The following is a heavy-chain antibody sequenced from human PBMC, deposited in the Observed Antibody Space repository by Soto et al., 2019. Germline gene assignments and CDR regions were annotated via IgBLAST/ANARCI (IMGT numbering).Heavy chain of an antibody. J-gene: IGHJ6*04. V-gene: IGHV3-30*18. CDR3: AKETRSRAVTATRVNGMDV. CDR2: ISHDGSNQ. CDR1: GFSFSDFG. D-gene: IGHD2-21*02. Sequence: QVQLVESGGGVVQPGRSLRLSCAPSGFSFSDFGMHWVRQAPGKGLEWVAAISHDGSNQYYGDSVKGRFSISRDHSNNRLYLQMNNLKVEDSASYFCAKETRSRAVTATRVNGMDVWGKGTTVTVSS.